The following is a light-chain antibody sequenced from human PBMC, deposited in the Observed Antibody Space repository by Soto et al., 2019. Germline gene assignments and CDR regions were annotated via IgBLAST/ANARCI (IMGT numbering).Light chain of an antibody. J-gene: IGKJ4*01. CDR2: DAS. Sequence: EIVLTQSQATLSLSPGERATLSCRASQSVSSYLAWYQQKPGQAPRLLIYDASNRATGIPARFSGSGSGTDFTLTISSLEPEDFAVYYCQQRSNWPPALTFGGGIKVDIK. V-gene: IGKV3-11*01. CDR3: QQRSNWPPALT. CDR1: QSVSSY.